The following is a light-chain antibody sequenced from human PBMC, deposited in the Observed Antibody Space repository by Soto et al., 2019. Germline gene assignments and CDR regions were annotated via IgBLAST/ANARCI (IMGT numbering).Light chain of an antibody. CDR3: QQYNSYSQT. CDR2: DAS. V-gene: IGKV1-5*01. CDR1: QSISSW. J-gene: IGKJ1*01. Sequence: DIQMTQSPSTLSASVGDRVTITCRASQSISSWLAWYQQKPGKAPKLLIYDASSLESGVPSRFSGSGSGTEFTLTISSLQPDDFATYYCQQYNSYSQTFGRGNKV.